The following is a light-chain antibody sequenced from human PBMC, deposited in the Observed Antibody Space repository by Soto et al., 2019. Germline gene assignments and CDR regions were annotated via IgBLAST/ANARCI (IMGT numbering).Light chain of an antibody. CDR2: GAS. J-gene: IGKJ2*01. CDR1: QSVSSSY. Sequence: EIVLTQSPGTLSLSPGERATHSCRASQSVSSSYLAWYQQKPGQAPRLLIYGASSRATGIPDRFSGSGSGTDFTLTISRQEPEDVAVYYCQQYYNTPPYTFGQGTKLEIE. CDR3: QQYYNTPPYT. V-gene: IGKV3-20*01.